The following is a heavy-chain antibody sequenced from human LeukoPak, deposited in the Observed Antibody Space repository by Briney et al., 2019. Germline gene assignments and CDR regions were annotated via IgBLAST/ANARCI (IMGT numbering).Heavy chain of an antibody. V-gene: IGHV3-48*04. J-gene: IGHJ1*01. CDR3: ATYYYGSGNLFQH. Sequence: GGSLRLSSAASGFTFSSYSMNWVRQAPGKGLEWVSYISSSSSTIYYADSVKGRFTITRDNAKNSLYLQMNSLRAEDTAVYYCATYYYGSGNLFQHWGQGTLVTVSS. D-gene: IGHD3-10*01. CDR1: GFTFSSYS. CDR2: ISSSSSTI.